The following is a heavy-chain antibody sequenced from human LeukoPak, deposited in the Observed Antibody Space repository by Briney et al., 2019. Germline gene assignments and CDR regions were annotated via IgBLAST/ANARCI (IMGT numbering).Heavy chain of an antibody. V-gene: IGHV4-4*02. CDR3: ARDGEQWLVPTPGTVPNWFDP. CDR2: IYHSGST. D-gene: IGHD6-19*01. CDR1: GGSISSSNW. Sequence: SETLSLTCAVSGGSISSSNWWSWVRQPPGKGLEWIGEIYHSGSTNYNPSLKSRVTISVDKSKNQFSLKLSSVTAADTAVYYCARDGEQWLVPTPGTVPNWFDPWGQGTLVTVSS. J-gene: IGHJ5*02.